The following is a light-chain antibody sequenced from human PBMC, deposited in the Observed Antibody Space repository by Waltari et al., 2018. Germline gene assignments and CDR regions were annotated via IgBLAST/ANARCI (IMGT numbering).Light chain of an antibody. Sequence: QSALTQPASVSGSPGQSITISCTGTSGDVGGYNFVSWYQQHPGKAPKLMIYDVSNRPSGVSNRFPGSKSGNTASLTISGLQAEDEADYYCNSYTSSSALVFGGGTKLTVL. CDR1: SGDVGGYNF. V-gene: IGLV2-14*03. CDR2: DVS. J-gene: IGLJ3*02. CDR3: NSYTSSSALV.